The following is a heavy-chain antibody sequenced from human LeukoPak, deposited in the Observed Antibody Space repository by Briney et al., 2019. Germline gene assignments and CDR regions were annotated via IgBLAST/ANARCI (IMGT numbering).Heavy chain of an antibody. D-gene: IGHD5-18*01. CDR2: IRSKANSYAT. Sequence: PGGSLRLSCAASGVTFSGSAMHWVRQASGKGLEWVVRIRSKANSYATAYAASVKGRFTISRDDSKNTAYLQMNSLKTEDTAVYYCTRHADLVDTAMGGMTDWGQGTLVTVSS. CDR1: GVTFSGSA. V-gene: IGHV3-73*01. J-gene: IGHJ4*02. CDR3: TRHADLVDTAMGGMTD.